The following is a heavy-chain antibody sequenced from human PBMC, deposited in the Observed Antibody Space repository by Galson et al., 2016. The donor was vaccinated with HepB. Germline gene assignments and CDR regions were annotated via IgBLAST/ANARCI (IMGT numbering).Heavy chain of an antibody. Sequence: SLRLSCAASGFTFSNCPMIWVRQAPGKGLEWVATINNNGDNRHYADSVMGRFTISRDNFQNTVSLQMNSLRDDDTAVYYCVTWLQVHFDHWGLGILVTVSS. D-gene: IGHD6-19*01. CDR2: INNNGDNR. J-gene: IGHJ4*02. V-gene: IGHV3-23*01. CDR1: GFTFSNCP. CDR3: VTWLQVHFDH.